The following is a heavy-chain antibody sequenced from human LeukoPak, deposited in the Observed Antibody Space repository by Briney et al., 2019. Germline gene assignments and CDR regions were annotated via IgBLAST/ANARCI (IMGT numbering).Heavy chain of an antibody. CDR2: INHSGST. Sequence: PSETLSLTCAVYGGSFSAHYWSWIRQPPGKGLEWIGEINHSGSTNYNPSLMSRVTVSVDTSKNQFSLKLSSVTAADTAVYYCARVGQGYCSGGSCSLYNWFDSWGQGTLVTVSS. V-gene: IGHV4-34*01. J-gene: IGHJ5*01. CDR3: ARVGQGYCSGGSCSLYNWFDS. D-gene: IGHD2-15*01. CDR1: GGSFSAHY.